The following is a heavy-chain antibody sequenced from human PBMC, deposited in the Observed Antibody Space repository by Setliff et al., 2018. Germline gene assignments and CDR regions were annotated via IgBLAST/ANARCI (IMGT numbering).Heavy chain of an antibody. J-gene: IGHJ4*02. V-gene: IGHV1-18*01. D-gene: IGHD2-2*01. CDR1: GYTFSHSG. CDR3: SRLVRYCSRTTCQTASGAEV. CDR2: ISAYTGNT. Sequence: ASVKVSCKASGYTFSHSGITWVRQAPGQGLEWMGWISAYTGNTNYAQKLQGRVTMTTDASASTAYMELRGLTPDDTAVYYCSRLVRYCSRTTCQTASGAEVWGQGTLVTVSS.